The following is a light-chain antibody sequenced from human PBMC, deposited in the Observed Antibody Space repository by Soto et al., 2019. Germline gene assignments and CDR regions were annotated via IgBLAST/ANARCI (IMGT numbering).Light chain of an antibody. CDR3: LQDYAYPWT. V-gene: IGKV1-6*02. J-gene: IGKJ1*01. CDR1: QDIGND. Sequence: IQMTQSPSSLSASVRDRVTITCRASQDIGNDLGWYQQKPGKAPNLLIYAASSLRSGVPSRFSGSGSGTHFTLTINSLQAEDSATYFCLQDYAYPWTFGQGTKVEIK. CDR2: AAS.